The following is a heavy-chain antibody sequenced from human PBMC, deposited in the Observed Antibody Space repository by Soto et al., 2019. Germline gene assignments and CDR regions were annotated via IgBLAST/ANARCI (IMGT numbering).Heavy chain of an antibody. J-gene: IGHJ4*02. V-gene: IGHV3-49*04. CDR1: GFTFGDYA. CDR2: IRSEVYGGTT. D-gene: IGHD3-22*01. Sequence: GGSLRLCCTASGFTFGDYAMSWVRQAPGKGLEWVGFIRSEVYGGTTAYAASVKGRFTISRDDSKSIAYLQMNSLKTEDTAVYYCTRDWDTMIVVVDSWGQGTLVTVSS. CDR3: TRDWDTMIVVVDS.